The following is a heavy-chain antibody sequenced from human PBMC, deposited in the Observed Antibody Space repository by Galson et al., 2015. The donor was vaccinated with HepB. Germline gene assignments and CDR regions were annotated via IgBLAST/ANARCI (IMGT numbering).Heavy chain of an antibody. V-gene: IGHV3-21*01. D-gene: IGHD1-1*01. CDR1: GFTFSSYS. Sequence: SLRLSCAASGFTFSSYSMNWVRQAPGKGPEWVSSISSSSSYIYYADSVKGRFTISRDNAKNSLYLQMNSLRAEDTAVYYCARDHPFLSTTGTTSYFDYWGQGTLVTVSS. J-gene: IGHJ4*02. CDR3: ARDHPFLSTTGTTSYFDY. CDR2: ISSSSSYI.